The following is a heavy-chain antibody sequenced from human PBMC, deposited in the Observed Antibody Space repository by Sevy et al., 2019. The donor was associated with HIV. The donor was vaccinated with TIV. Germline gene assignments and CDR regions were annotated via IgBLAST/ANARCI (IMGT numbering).Heavy chain of an antibody. V-gene: IGHV3-30*09. CDR3: ARDRGAPPTAILYYFDF. Sequence: GGSLRLSCVDSGFTFHSHAMHWVRQAPGKGLEWVAAVSYDGSNKFYTDSVKGRFVISRDNSKNTLYLQINSLRVEDTAVYHCARDRGAPPTAILYYFDFWGQGTLVIVSS. CDR2: VSYDGSNK. D-gene: IGHD5-18*01. J-gene: IGHJ4*02. CDR1: GFTFHSHA.